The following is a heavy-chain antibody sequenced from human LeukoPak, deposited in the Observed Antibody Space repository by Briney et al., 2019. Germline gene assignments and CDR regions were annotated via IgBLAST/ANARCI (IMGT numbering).Heavy chain of an antibody. CDR2: IYTSGST. D-gene: IGHD3-22*01. CDR3: ARVQSRYYDSRAFDI. CDR1: GGSISSGSCY. V-gene: IGHV4-61*02. Sequence: KTSETLSLTCTVSGGSISSGSCYWSWIRQPAGKGLEWIGCIYTSGSTNYNPSLKSRVTISVDTSKNQFSLNLSSVTAADTAVYYCARVQSRYYDSRAFDIWGQGTMVTVSS. J-gene: IGHJ3*02.